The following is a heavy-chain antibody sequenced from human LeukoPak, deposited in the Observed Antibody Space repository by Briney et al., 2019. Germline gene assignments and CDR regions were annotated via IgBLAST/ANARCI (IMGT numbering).Heavy chain of an antibody. D-gene: IGHD2-8*02. CDR3: AKDLAGGNVPDS. CDR2: ISSSGSTI. J-gene: IGHJ4*02. Sequence: SGGSLRLSCAASGFTFSSYEMNWVRQAPGKGLEWVSYISSSGSTIYYADSVKGRFTISRDNSKNTLYLHMSNLRAEDTALYYCAKDLAGGNVPDSWGQGTLVTVYS. V-gene: IGHV3-48*03. CDR1: GFTFSSYE.